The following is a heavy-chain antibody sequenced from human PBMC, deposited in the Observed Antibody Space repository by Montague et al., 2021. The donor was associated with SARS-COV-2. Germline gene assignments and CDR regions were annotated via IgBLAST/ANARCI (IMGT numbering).Heavy chain of an antibody. CDR3: ARGPHYCSGGDCF. V-gene: IGHV3-30*04. J-gene: IGHJ4*02. CDR1: GFSFSSSV. Sequence: SPRLSCAASGFSFSSSVMHWVRQAPGKGLEWVAVISYDGNIKNYIDSVKGRFTISRDNSKNTLYLQMNGLRPDDTAVYYCARGPHYCSGGDCFWGQGALVTVSS. D-gene: IGHD2-15*01. CDR2: ISYDGNIK.